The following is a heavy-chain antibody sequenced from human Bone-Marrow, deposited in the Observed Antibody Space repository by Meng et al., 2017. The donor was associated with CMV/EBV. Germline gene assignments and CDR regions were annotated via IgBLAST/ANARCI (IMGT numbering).Heavy chain of an antibody. CDR2: INPSAGSI. Sequence: FRFYYIHWVRPAPGQGLEWMAMINPSAGSITYAQQFRVRLTVTRDTSTSTVYMELSSLRSEDTAMYYCARDVEYTTSSGRYYFDYWGQGTLVTVSS. CDR3: ARDVEYTTSSGRYYFDY. V-gene: IGHV1-46*01. J-gene: IGHJ4*02. D-gene: IGHD6-6*01. CDR1: FRFYY.